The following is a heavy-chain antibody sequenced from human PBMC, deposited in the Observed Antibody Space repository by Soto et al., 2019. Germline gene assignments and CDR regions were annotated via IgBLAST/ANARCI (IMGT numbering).Heavy chain of an antibody. CDR3: ARDYYDIVTDSYHMDV. CDR1: GFTFSSYW. J-gene: IGHJ6*03. CDR2: IYSDGSFT. D-gene: IGHD3-9*01. Sequence: EVQLVESGGGLVQPGGSLRLSCAASGFTFSSYWMHWVRQAPGKGLVWVSRIYSDGSFTYYADSVKGRFTISRDNAKNTLYLQMNGLRAEDTAVYYCARDYYDIVTDSYHMDVWGKGTAVTVSS. V-gene: IGHV3-74*01.